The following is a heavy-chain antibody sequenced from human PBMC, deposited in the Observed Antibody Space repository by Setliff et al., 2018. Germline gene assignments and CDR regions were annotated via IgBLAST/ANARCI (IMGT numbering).Heavy chain of an antibody. CDR2: ISGSGGST. CDR1: GFTFSSYA. J-gene: IGHJ4*02. CDR3: AKGGGYSSSWYAVLDY. V-gene: IGHV3-23*01. Sequence: PGESLKISCAASGFTFSSYAMSWVRQAPGKGLEWVSAISGSGGSTYYADSVKGRFTISRDNSKNTLYLQMNSLRAEDTAVYYCAKGGGYSSSWYAVLDYWGQGTLVTVSS. D-gene: IGHD6-13*01.